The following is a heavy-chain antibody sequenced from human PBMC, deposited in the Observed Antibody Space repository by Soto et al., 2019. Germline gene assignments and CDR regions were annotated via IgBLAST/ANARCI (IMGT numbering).Heavy chain of an antibody. Sequence: EVQLVQSGAEVKKPGESLKISCKGSGYSFTSYWIGWVRQMPGKGLEWMGIIYPGDSDTRYSPSFQGQVTISADKSISTAYLQWSSLKASDTAMYYCARHKGRLGYCSSTSCPATYYYYYYYMDVWGKGTTVTVSS. CDR3: ARHKGRLGYCSSTSCPATYYYYYYYMDV. CDR2: IYPGDSDT. CDR1: GYSFTSYW. J-gene: IGHJ6*03. D-gene: IGHD2-2*01. V-gene: IGHV5-51*01.